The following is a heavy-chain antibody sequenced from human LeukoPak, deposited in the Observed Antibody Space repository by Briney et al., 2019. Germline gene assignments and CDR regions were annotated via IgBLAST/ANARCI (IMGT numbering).Heavy chain of an antibody. CDR2: ISSSSSTI. J-gene: IGHJ4*02. CDR3: ARDTGIAAAGDFDY. D-gene: IGHD6-13*01. Sequence: GGSLRLSCAASGFTFSSYSMNWDRQAPGKGQEWVSYISSSSSTIYYADSVKGRFTISRDNAKNSLYLQMNSLRAEDTAVYYCARDTGIAAAGDFDYWGQGTLVTVSS. V-gene: IGHV3-48*01. CDR1: GFTFSSYS.